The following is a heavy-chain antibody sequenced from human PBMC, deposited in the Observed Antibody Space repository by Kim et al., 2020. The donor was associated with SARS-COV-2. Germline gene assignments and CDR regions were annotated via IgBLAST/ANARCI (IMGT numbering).Heavy chain of an antibody. CDR2: VNNGNNT. J-gene: IGHJ4*02. V-gene: IGHV3-23*01. CDR1: GFTFGNYA. D-gene: IGHD6-19*01. CDR3: AKDHPSSGWPTFDS. Sequence: GGSLRLSCEASGFTFGNYAMSWVRQGPGKGLEWVASVNNGNNTYYANSVKGRFTLSRDNAKNMFYLQMGSLRAEDTALYYCAKDHPSSGWPTFDSWGQGTLVPVSS.